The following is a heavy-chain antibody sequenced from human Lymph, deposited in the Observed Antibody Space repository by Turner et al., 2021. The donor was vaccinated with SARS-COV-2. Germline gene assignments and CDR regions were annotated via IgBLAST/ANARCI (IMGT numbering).Heavy chain of an antibody. CDR1: GFTFSNDA. CDR2: ISGSGART. V-gene: IGHV3-23*01. CDR3: AKSPLGEDYFDY. Sequence: EAQLLESGGDLVQPGGSLRLSCAASGFTFSNDAMSWVRQAPGKGLEWVSDISGSGARTYYADSVKGRFTISRDNSKNTLFLQMNSLRADDTAIYYCAKSPLGEDYFDYWGQGTLVTVSS. J-gene: IGHJ4*02. D-gene: IGHD3-16*01.